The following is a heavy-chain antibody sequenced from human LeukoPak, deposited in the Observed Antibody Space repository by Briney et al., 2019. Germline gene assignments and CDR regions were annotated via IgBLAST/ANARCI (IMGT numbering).Heavy chain of an antibody. Sequence: SQTLSLTCVISGDSVSSNSASWNWVRQSPSRGREWLGRTYYRSKWYNDYAVSVKGRIIINPDTSKNQFSLQLNSVTPEDTAVYYCAGGVTTPFDYWGQGTLVTVSS. CDR1: GDSVSSNSAS. J-gene: IGHJ4*02. V-gene: IGHV6-1*01. CDR2: TYYRSKWYN. D-gene: IGHD4-17*01. CDR3: AGGVTTPFDY.